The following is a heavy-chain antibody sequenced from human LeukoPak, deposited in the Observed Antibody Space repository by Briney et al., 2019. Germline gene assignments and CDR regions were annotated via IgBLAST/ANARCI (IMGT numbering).Heavy chain of an antibody. D-gene: IGHD5-12*01. CDR3: AKDFGGYMYYFDY. CDR1: GFTFDVYA. CDR2: ISGDGGRT. Sequence: GGSLTLSCAASGFTFDVYAMRCVRPAPGGGVGWVSLISGDGGRTYYADSVKGRFTISRDNSKNSLYLQMNSLRTEDTALYYCAKDFGGYMYYFDYWGQGTLVTVSS. V-gene: IGHV3-43*02. J-gene: IGHJ4*02.